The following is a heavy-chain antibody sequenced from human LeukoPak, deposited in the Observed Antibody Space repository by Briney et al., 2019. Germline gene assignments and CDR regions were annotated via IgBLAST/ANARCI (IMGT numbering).Heavy chain of an antibody. Sequence: VGSLRLSCAASGFTFRSYAMSWVRQAPGKGLEWVSTISGSGGNTYYADSVKGRFTISRDNSKNTLYLQMNSLRAEDTAVYYCAKDSFWTSVAGMGFDYWGQGTLVTVSS. J-gene: IGHJ4*02. CDR3: AKDSFWTSVAGMGFDY. CDR2: ISGSGGNT. CDR1: GFTFRSYA. D-gene: IGHD6-19*01. V-gene: IGHV3-23*01.